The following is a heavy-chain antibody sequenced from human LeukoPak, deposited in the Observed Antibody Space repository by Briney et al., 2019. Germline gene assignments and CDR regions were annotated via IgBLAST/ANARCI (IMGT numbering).Heavy chain of an antibody. Sequence: PSQTLSLTCTVSGGSISSGGYYWSWIRQPPGKGLEWIGYIYHSGSTYYNPSLKSRVTISVDRSKNQFSLKLSSVTAADTAVYYCARGPRSGSYHRPTYYYYGMDVWGQGTTVTVSS. CDR2: IYHSGST. D-gene: IGHD1-26*01. J-gene: IGHJ6*02. V-gene: IGHV4-30-2*01. CDR3: ARGPRSGSYHRPTYYYYGMDV. CDR1: GGSISSGGYY.